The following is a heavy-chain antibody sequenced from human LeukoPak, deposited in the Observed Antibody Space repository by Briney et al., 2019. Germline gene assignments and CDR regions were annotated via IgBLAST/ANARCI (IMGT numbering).Heavy chain of an antibody. D-gene: IGHD2-15*01. CDR1: GFSLTTRGVG. V-gene: IGHV2-5*01. CDR3: ARRRKWSAENWFDP. Sequence: SGPTLLKPTQTLTLACTFSGFSLTTRGVGVGWIRQPPGKALEWLALIYWNDDKVYNPSLENRLTITKDTSKNQVVLTMTNMGPVDTAKYYCARRRKWSAENWFDPWGQGTPVTVSS. J-gene: IGHJ5*02. CDR2: IYWNDDK.